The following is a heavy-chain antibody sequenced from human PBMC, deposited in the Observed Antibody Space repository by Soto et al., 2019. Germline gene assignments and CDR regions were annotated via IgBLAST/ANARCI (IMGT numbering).Heavy chain of an antibody. Sequence: QVQLVQSGAEVREPGASVKVSCKASGYSFTSYAISWVRQAPGQGLEWMGWIGGNNGNTKYVEKVQGRVTMTTDTATSTACMDLRSLRSSDTAVDYWAGGGSMLVVAHLDFWGQGHLVTVSS. V-gene: IGHV1-18*01. CDR2: IGGNNGNT. CDR3: AGGGSMLVVAHLDF. D-gene: IGHD3-22*01. CDR1: GYSFTSYA. J-gene: IGHJ4*02.